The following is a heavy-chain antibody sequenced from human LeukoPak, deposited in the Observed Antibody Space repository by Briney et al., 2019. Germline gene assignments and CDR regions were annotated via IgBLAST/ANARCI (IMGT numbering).Heavy chain of an antibody. D-gene: IGHD3-3*01. CDR2: IYSSGNT. CDR1: GGSINNYY. CDR3: ARSGGSSSYTAFDY. Sequence: SETLSLTCTVSGGSINNYYWSWIRQPAGKGLEWIGRIYSSGNTNCNPSLKSRVTMSVDTSNNHFSLKLTSVTAADTAVYYCARSGGSSSYTAFDYWGQGTLVTVSS. V-gene: IGHV4-4*07. J-gene: IGHJ4*02.